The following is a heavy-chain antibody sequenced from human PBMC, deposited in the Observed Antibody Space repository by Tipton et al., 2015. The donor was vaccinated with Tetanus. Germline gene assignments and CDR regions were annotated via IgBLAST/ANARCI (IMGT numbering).Heavy chain of an antibody. V-gene: IGHV4-61*01. CDR2: IYYSGST. Sequence: TLSLTCTVSGGSISSSSYYWSWIRQPPGKGLEWIGYIYYSGSTNYNPSLKSRVTISVDTSKNQFSLKLSSVTAADTAVYYCARDMWAAAGSYYYYGMDVWGQGTAVTVSS. CDR1: GGSISSSSYY. CDR3: ARDMWAAAGSYYYYGMDV. J-gene: IGHJ6*02. D-gene: IGHD6-13*01.